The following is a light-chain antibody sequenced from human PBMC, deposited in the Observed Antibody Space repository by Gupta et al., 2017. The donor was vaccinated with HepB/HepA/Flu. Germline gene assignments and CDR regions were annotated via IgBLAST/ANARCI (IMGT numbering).Light chain of an antibody. CDR3: QQYNNWPLFT. V-gene: IGKV3-15*01. CDR1: QSVSSN. Sequence: EIVMTQSPATQSVSPGERATLSCRASQSVSSNLAWYQQKPGQAPRLLIYGASTRATGIPARFSGSGCGTEFTLTISSLQSEDFAVYYCQQYNNWPLFTFGPGTKVDIK. CDR2: GAS. J-gene: IGKJ3*01.